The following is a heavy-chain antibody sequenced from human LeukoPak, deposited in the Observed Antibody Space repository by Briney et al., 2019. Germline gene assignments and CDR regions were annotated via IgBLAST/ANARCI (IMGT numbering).Heavy chain of an antibody. CDR3: ARSYDSSGYLIGLN. J-gene: IGHJ4*02. V-gene: IGHV3-30*04. D-gene: IGHD3-22*01. CDR1: GFTLSSYA. Sequence: GGSLRLSCAASGFTLSSYAMHWVRQAPGKGLEWVAVISYDGSNKYYADSVKGRFTISRDNSKNTLYLQMNSLRAEDTAVYYCARSYDSSGYLIGLNWGQGTLVTVSS. CDR2: ISYDGSNK.